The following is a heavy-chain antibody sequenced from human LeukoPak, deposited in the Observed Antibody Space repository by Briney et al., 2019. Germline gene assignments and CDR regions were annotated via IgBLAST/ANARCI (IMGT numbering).Heavy chain of an antibody. V-gene: IGHV3-53*01. CDR3: AKGPDWYYDILTGLKGKFDP. CDR1: GFTVSSNY. D-gene: IGHD3-9*01. CDR2: IYSGGST. J-gene: IGHJ5*02. Sequence: PGGSLRLSCAASGFTVSSNYMSWVRQAPGKGLEWVSVIYSGGSTYYADSVKGRFTISRDNSKNTLYLQMNSLRAEDTAVYYCAKGPDWYYDILTGLKGKFDPWGQGTLVTVSS.